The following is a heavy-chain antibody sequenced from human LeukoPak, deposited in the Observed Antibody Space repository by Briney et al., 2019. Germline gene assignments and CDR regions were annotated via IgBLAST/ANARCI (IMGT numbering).Heavy chain of an antibody. V-gene: IGHV1-8*01. J-gene: IGHJ3*02. CDR2: MNPNSGNT. D-gene: IGHD6-19*01. Sequence: ASVKVSCKASGYTFTSYDINWVRQATGQGLEWMGWMNPNSGNTGYAQKFQGRVTMTRNTSISTAYMELSSLRSEDTTVYYCAREDEWLAIDIWGQGAMVTVSS. CDR1: GYTFTSYD. CDR3: AREDEWLAIDI.